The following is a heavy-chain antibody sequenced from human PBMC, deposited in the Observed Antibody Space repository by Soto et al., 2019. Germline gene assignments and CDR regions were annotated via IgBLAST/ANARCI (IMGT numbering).Heavy chain of an antibody. Sequence: SATMSLTGPVSGSSINMSCGYWVWIRQPPGNGLEWIGSMFYGVSTYYNPSLKSRVTVSVDTSKNQFSLNLRSVTAADTAVYYCARLPSRHLVDYWGQGTLVTVSS. CDR3: ARLPSRHLVDY. D-gene: IGHD3-3*02. V-gene: IGHV4-39*01. CDR1: GSSINMSCGY. CDR2: MFYGVST. J-gene: IGHJ4*02.